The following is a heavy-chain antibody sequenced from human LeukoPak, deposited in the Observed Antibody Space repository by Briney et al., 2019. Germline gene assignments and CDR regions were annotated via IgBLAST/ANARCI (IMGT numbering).Heavy chain of an antibody. J-gene: IGHJ4*02. CDR2: ISSRGTTR. CDR1: GFTLSSYE. Sequence: GGSLRLSCAASGFTLSSYEMNWVRQAPGKGLEWLSYISSRGTTRYYADSVKGRFTMSRDNAKKSLYLQMNRLRAEDTAVYYCARSDGNYELGYWGQGTLVTVSS. CDR3: ARSDGNYELGY. V-gene: IGHV3-48*03. D-gene: IGHD4-11*01.